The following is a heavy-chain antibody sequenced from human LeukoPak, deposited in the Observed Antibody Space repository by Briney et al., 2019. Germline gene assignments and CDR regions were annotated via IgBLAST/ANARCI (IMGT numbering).Heavy chain of an antibody. CDR2: ISGSGST. Sequence: GGSLRLSCAASGVTFSSYAMSWVRQAPGKGLEWVSAISGSGSTYYADSVKGRFTLSRDSSKNTLYLQMNSLRAEDTAVYYCATPDYCSSTSCYSSRWGQGTLVTVSS. D-gene: IGHD2-2*02. CDR1: GVTFSSYA. CDR3: ATPDYCSSTSCYSSR. V-gene: IGHV3-23*01. J-gene: IGHJ4*02.